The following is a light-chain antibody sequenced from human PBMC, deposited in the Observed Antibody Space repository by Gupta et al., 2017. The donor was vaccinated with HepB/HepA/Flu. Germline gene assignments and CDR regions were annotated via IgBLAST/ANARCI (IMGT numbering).Light chain of an antibody. Sequence: EVVMTQSPATLSVSPGERATLSCRASQSVSSNLAWYQHKPGQAPRLLIYGASTRATGIPARFSGSGSGTEFTLTITSLQSEDFATYFCQQCNIWPQTFGRGTTVEIK. V-gene: IGKV3-15*01. CDR2: GAS. J-gene: IGKJ4*02. CDR3: QQCNIWPQT. CDR1: QSVSSN.